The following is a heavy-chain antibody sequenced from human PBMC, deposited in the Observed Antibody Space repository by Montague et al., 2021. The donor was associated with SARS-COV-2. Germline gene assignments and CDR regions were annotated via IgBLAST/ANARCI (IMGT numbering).Heavy chain of an antibody. V-gene: IGHV3-48*03. CDR3: ARDRDWDDWCGMDV. CDR2: ISSSGGGSTK. Sequence: SLRLSFAASGFIFSSYEMNWVRQAPGKGLELISYISSSGGGSTKHYTDSVKGRFTISRDNAKNSLYLQMNSLRVEDTAIYYCARDRDWDDWCGMDVWGQGTTVTVSS. J-gene: IGHJ6*02. D-gene: IGHD2-21*01. CDR1: GFIFSSYE.